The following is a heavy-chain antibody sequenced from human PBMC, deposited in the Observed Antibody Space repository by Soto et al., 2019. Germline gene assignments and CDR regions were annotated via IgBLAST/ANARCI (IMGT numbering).Heavy chain of an antibody. J-gene: IGHJ5*02. D-gene: IGHD2-15*01. CDR1: GFTFSSYL. CDR2: INGEGSST. CDR3: ARDPGYLYRFDH. V-gene: IGHV3-74*01. Sequence: EVQLVESGGGLVQPGGSLRLSCAASGFTFSSYLMHWVRQAPGKGLVWVSRINGEGSSTYYAYSVKGRFTISRDNSKNTLYLQMKSLRAEDTAVYYCARDPGYLYRFDHWGQGTLVTVAS.